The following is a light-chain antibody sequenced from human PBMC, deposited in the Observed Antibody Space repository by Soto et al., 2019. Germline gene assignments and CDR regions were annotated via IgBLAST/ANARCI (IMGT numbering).Light chain of an antibody. Sequence: EIVMTQSPATLSVSPGERATLSCRASQSASVNLAWYQQKPGQAPRLLIYAASTRATGVPARFSGSGSGTEFTLTISSLQSEDVAVYYCQHYNNWPPKFTFGPGTKVDIK. CDR2: AAS. J-gene: IGKJ3*01. CDR3: QHYNNWPPKFT. CDR1: QSASVN. V-gene: IGKV3-15*01.